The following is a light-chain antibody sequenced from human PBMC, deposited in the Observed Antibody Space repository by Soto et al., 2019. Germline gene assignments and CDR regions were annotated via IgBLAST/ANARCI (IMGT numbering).Light chain of an antibody. J-gene: IGKJ1*01. Sequence: DIVMTQSPLSLPVTPGEPASISCRSSQSLLNSNGYNYVDWFLQKPGQSPQLLIFLASHRASGVADRISSSGSGTDFTLNISRVEAEDVGVYCRMHDRQPVWTFGQGTKVEIK. CDR2: LAS. CDR3: MHDRQPVWT. CDR1: QSLLNSNGYNY. V-gene: IGKV2-28*01.